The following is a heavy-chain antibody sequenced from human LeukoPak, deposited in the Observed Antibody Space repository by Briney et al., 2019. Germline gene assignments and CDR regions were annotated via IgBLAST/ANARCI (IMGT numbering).Heavy chain of an antibody. CDR1: GFSFSGFA. V-gene: IGHV3-23*01. CDR2: LSDAS. CDR3: ARSRGPGNHWFDP. Sequence: GGSLRLSCAASGFSFSGFALSWVRLAPGKGLEWVSTLSDASYYADSVQGRFTISGDSSKNTLYLQMDSLTTDDTAMNFCARSRGPGNHWFDPWGQGTLVTVSS. J-gene: IGHJ5*02. D-gene: IGHD3-10*01.